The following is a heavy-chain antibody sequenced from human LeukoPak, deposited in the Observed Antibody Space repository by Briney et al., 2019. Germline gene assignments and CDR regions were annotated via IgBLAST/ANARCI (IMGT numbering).Heavy chain of an antibody. CDR1: GGTSSSYA. Sequence: GASVKVSCKASGGTSSSYAISWVRQAPGQGLEWMGGIIPIFGTANYAQKFQGRVTITADESTSTAYMELSSLRSEDTAVYYCARDNKWIEKGFDPWGQGTLVTVSS. CDR3: ARDNKWIEKGFDP. CDR2: IIPIFGTA. V-gene: IGHV1-69*13. J-gene: IGHJ5*02. D-gene: IGHD1/OR15-1a*01.